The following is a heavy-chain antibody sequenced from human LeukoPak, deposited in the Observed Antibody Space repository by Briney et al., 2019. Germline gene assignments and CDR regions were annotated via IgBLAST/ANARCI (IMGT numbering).Heavy chain of an antibody. J-gene: IGHJ3*02. Sequence: GESLRLSCAASGFAFNTYSMNWVRQAPGKGLEWVAFIRYDGSNKYYADSVKGRFTISRDNSKNTLYLQMNSLRAEDTAVYYCAKCSSIGYSYVPNDASDIWGQGTMVTVSS. CDR1: GFAFNTYS. D-gene: IGHD5-18*01. CDR2: IRYDGSNK. V-gene: IGHV3-30*02. CDR3: AKCSSIGYSYVPNDASDI.